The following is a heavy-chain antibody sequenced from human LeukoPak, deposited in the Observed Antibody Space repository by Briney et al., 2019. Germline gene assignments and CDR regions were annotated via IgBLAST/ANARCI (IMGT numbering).Heavy chain of an antibody. V-gene: IGHV4-39*07. Sequence: SETLSLTCTVSGGSISSSSYYWGWIRQPPGKGLEWIGSIYYSGSTYYNPSLKSRVTISVDTSKNQFSLKLSSVIAADTAVYYCARDLDSSGYSPYYFDYWGQGTLVTVSS. CDR1: GGSISSSSYY. CDR3: ARDLDSSGYSPYYFDY. D-gene: IGHD3-22*01. J-gene: IGHJ4*02. CDR2: IYYSGST.